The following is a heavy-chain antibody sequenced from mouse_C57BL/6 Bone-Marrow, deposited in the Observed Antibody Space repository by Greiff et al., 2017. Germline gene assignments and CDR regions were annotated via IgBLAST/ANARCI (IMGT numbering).Heavy chain of an antibody. Sequence: EVQLQQSGPELVKPGASVKISCKASGYTFTDYYMNWVKQSHGKSLEWIGDINPNNGGTRYNQKFKGKATLTVDKSSSTAYMELRSLTSEDSAVYYCASSYGNSHYWGQGTTLTVSS. CDR1: GYTFTDYY. D-gene: IGHD2-1*01. V-gene: IGHV1-26*01. CDR2: INPNNGGT. CDR3: ASSYGNSHY. J-gene: IGHJ2*01.